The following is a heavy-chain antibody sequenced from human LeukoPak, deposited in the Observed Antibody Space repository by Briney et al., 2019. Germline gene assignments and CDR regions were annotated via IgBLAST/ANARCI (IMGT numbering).Heavy chain of an antibody. D-gene: IGHD1-1*01. CDR3: AKDGYGNNWYPDY. V-gene: IGHV3-30-3*01. Sequence: PGRSLRISCAASGFTFRSYAMHWVRQAPGKGLEWVAVISFDGNDKYYADSVKGRFTISRDNSKNTVYLQMNSLRGEDTAVYFCAKDGYGNNWYPDYWGQGILVTVSS. CDR1: GFTFRSYA. CDR2: ISFDGNDK. J-gene: IGHJ4*02.